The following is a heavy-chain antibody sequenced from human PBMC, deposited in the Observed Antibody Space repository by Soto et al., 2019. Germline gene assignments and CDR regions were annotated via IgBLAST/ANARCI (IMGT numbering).Heavy chain of an antibody. CDR2: ITGSGGDT. CDR3: AKARAYPQTFFDF. D-gene: IGHD2-21*01. J-gene: IGHJ4*02. Sequence: WRSLRLSCAAPRFSFPTHAMSCVRQAPGKGLEWASAITGSGGDTFYASSVKGRFTVSRDNSKNTLYLHMTSLRADDTGVYFCAKARAYPQTFFDFRRQGNLVTVSS. V-gene: IGHV3-23*01. CDR1: RFSFPTHA.